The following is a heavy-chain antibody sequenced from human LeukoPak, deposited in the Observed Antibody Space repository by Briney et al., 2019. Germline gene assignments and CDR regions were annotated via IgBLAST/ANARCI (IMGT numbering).Heavy chain of an antibody. Sequence: GGSLRLSCAASGFTFSTRWMSWVRQAPGKGLEWVSGLIENGATTYYADSVKGRFSISRDNSMNTVYLQMNNLRAEDTAVYYCVKDYRVGSSPAFGDFWGQGTLVTVSS. CDR3: VKDYRVGSSPAFGDF. D-gene: IGHD1-26*01. CDR1: GFTFSTRW. CDR2: LIENGATT. J-gene: IGHJ4*02. V-gene: IGHV3-23*01.